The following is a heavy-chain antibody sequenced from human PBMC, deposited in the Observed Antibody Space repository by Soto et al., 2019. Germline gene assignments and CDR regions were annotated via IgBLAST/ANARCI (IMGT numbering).Heavy chain of an antibody. CDR3: ARTDFWNAFDI. CDR1: GFTFSSYW. V-gene: IGHV3-7*03. CDR2: IKQDGSEK. Sequence: EVQLVESGGGLVQPGGSLRLSCAASGFTFSSYWMTWVRQAPGKGLEWVANIKQDGSEKYYVDSVKGRFTISRDNAKNSLNLQMNSLRAEDTAVYYCARTDFWNAFDIWGQGTMVTVSS. D-gene: IGHD3-3*01. J-gene: IGHJ3*02.